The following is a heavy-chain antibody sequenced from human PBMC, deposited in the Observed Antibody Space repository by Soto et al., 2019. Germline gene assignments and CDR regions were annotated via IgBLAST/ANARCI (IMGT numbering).Heavy chain of an antibody. Sequence: QVQLQESGPGLVKPSETLSLTCTVSGGSLNSSSYYWSWIRQPPGKGLEWIGYIHYFGSTKYNPSLESRVVISVDPPKTQFPRKVPPVTAAATAKFFCARGGSHAGFDPWAQGPGVTVPP. V-gene: IGHV4-61*01. CDR2: IHYFGST. D-gene: IGHD1-26*01. CDR3: ARGGSHAGFDP. J-gene: IGHJ5*02. CDR1: GGSLNSSSYY.